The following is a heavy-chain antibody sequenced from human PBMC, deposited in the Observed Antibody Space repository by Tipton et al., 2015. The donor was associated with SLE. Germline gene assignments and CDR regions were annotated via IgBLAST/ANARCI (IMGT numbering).Heavy chain of an antibody. Sequence: SPRLSCAASGFTFSSYAMSWVRQAPGKGLEWVSAISGSGGSTYYADSVKGRFTISRDNSKNTLYLQMNSLRAEDTAVYYCARSPDSSGYYYAGAFDIWGQGTMVTVSS. CDR3: ARSPDSSGYYYAGAFDI. CDR1: GFTFSSYA. CDR2: ISGSGGST. J-gene: IGHJ3*02. V-gene: IGHV3-23*01. D-gene: IGHD3-22*01.